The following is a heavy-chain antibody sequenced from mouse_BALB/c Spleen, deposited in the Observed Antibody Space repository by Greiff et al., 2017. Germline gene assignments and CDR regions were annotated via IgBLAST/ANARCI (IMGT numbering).Heavy chain of an antibody. Sequence: SGTVLARPGASVKMSCKASGYTFTSYWMHWVKQRPGQGLEWIGAIYPGNSDTSYNQKFKGKAKLTAVTSTSTAYMELSSLTNEDSAVYYCTRDDGYYDYAMDYWGQGTSVTVSS. V-gene: IGHV1-5*01. CDR3: TRDDGYYDYAMDY. CDR2: IYPGNSDT. CDR1: GYTFTSYW. D-gene: IGHD2-3*01. J-gene: IGHJ4*01.